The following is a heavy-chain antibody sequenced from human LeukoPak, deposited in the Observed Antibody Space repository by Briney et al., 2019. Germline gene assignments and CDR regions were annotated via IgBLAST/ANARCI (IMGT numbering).Heavy chain of an antibody. J-gene: IGHJ4*02. Sequence: PRGAPRLSCAASGFTLSSYAMSWVGQAQGEGLEWVSDISGRGGRTYYADSVKGRFTISRDNSKNTLYLQMNSLRAEDTAVDYCATGGSKLDQPFDYWGQGTLVTVSS. CDR2: ISGRGGRT. CDR3: ATGGSKLDQPFDY. V-gene: IGHV3-23*01. D-gene: IGHD1/OR15-1a*01. CDR1: GFTLSSYA.